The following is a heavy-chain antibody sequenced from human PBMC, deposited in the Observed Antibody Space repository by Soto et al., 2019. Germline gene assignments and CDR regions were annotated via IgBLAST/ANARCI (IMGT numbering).Heavy chain of an antibody. CDR3: AKGAEPSLFCTPPPPQ. J-gene: IGHJ4*02. CDR2: ISWNSGRI. Sequence: EVQLVESGGGLVQPGRSLRLSCAASGFTFDDYAMHWVRQPPGKGLEWVSGISWNSGRIGYADSVKGRFTISRDNAKNSLYLQMNSLGAEDTAFYFCAKGAEPSLFCTPPPPQWGPGTLVTVSS. CDR1: GFTFDDYA. D-gene: IGHD1-26*01. V-gene: IGHV3-9*01.